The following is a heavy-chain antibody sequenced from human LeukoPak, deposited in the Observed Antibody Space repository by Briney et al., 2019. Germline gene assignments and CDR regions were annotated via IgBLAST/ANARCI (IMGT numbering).Heavy chain of an antibody. CDR1: GFTFSNYA. CDR2: ISGSGDST. CDR3: ARSSIAARRDFDY. D-gene: IGHD6-6*01. V-gene: IGHV3-23*01. Sequence: GGSLRLSCAASGFTFSNYAMRWVRQAPGKGLEWVSGISGSGDSTYYADSVKGRFTISRDNSKNTLYLQMNSLRAEDTAVYYCARSSIAARRDFDYWGQGTLVTVSS. J-gene: IGHJ4*02.